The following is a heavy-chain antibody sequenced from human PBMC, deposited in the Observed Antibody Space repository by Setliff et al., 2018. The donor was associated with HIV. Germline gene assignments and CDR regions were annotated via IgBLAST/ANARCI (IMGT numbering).Heavy chain of an antibody. CDR2: IDHSGGT. CDR3: AREGTYSGTYWVRRVASFDI. V-gene: IGHV4-34*01. J-gene: IGHJ3*02. Sequence: SETLSLTCAVYGGSFSGYYWSWIRQTPGKGLERIGEIDHSGGTKYNPSLKSRVTISLDTSKNQFSLKLSSVTAADTAVYYCAREGTYSGTYWVRRVASFDIWGQGTMVTVSS. D-gene: IGHD1-26*01. CDR1: GGSFSGYY.